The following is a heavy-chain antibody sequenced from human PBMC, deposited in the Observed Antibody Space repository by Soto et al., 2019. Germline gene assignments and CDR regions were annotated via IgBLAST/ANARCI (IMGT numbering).Heavy chain of an antibody. CDR1: GYSFTSYW. CDR3: ARHGSNSGARGYYYGMDV. D-gene: IGHD6-19*01. CDR2: IDPSDSYT. J-gene: IGHJ6*02. Sequence: GESLKISCKGSGYSFTSYWISWVRQMPGKGLEWMGRIDPSDSYTNYSPSFQGHVTISADKSISTAYLQWSSLKVSDTAMYYCARHGSNSGARGYYYGMDVWGQGTTVTVSS. V-gene: IGHV5-10-1*01.